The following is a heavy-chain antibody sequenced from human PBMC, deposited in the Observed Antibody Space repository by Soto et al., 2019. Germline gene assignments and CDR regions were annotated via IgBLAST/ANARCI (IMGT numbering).Heavy chain of an antibody. CDR2: IYSGGST. V-gene: IGHV3-53*01. D-gene: IGHD2-21*01. Sequence: PGGSLRLSCAASGFTVSSNYMSWVRRAPGKGLEWVSVIYSGGSTYYADSVKGRFTISRDNSKNTLYLQMNSLRAEDTAVYYCARGAGEAALTFDYWGQGTLVTVSS. CDR3: ARGAGEAALTFDY. J-gene: IGHJ4*02. CDR1: GFTVSSNY.